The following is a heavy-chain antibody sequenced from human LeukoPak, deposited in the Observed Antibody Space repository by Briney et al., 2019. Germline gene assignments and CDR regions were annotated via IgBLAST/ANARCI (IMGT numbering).Heavy chain of an antibody. CDR3: ASVQYSYGYADY. CDR1: GYSISSGYY. J-gene: IGHJ4*02. V-gene: IGHV4-38-2*02. D-gene: IGHD5-18*01. Sequence: SETLSLTCTVSGYSISSGYYWGWIRQPPGKGLEWIGSIYHSGSTYYNPSLKSRVTISVDTSKNQFSLKLSSVTAADTAVYYCASVQYSYGYADYWGQGTLVTVSS. CDR2: IYHSGST.